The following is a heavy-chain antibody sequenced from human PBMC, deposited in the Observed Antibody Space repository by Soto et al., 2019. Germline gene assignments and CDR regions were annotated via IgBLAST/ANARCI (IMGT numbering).Heavy chain of an antibody. CDR3: ARGRGSYYYYYGMDV. CDR1: GVSFSGYY. V-gene: IGHV4-34*01. CDR2: INHSGST. Sequence: PSETLSLTCAVYGVSFSGYYWSWIRQPPGKGLEWIGEINHSGSTNYNPSLKSRVTISVDTSKNQFSLKLSSVTAADTAVYYCARGRGSYYYYYGMDVWGQGTTVTVSS. J-gene: IGHJ6*02.